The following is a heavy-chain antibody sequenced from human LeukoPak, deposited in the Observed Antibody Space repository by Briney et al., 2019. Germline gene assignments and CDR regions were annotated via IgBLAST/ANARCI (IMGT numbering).Heavy chain of an antibody. CDR3: APDLRGSAWSLDD. CDR2: ISGSGAST. D-gene: IGHD6-13*01. Sequence: GGSLRLSCAASGFTFSSYAMSWVRQAPGKGLEWVSLISGSGASTYYPDSVKGRFTISRDNSKNTLSLQMNSLRAEDTAVYYCAPDLRGSAWSLDDWGQGTLVTVSS. V-gene: IGHV3-23*01. CDR1: GFTFSSYA. J-gene: IGHJ4*02.